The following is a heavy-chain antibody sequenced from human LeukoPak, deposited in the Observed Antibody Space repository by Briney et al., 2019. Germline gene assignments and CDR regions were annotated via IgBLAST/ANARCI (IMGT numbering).Heavy chain of an antibody. D-gene: IGHD3-22*01. CDR3: ARDTYYYDSSGYWIFDY. Sequence: ASVKVSCKASGYTFTSYGISWVRQAPGQGLEWMGWISAYNGNTNYAQKLQGRVTMTTDTSTSTAYMELRSLRSDDTAVYYCARDTYYYDSSGYWIFDYWGQGTLVTVSS. CDR1: GYTFTSYG. CDR2: ISAYNGNT. V-gene: IGHV1-18*01. J-gene: IGHJ4*02.